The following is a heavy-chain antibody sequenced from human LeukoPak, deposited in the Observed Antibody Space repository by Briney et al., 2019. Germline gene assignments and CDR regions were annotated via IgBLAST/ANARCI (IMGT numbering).Heavy chain of an antibody. CDR3: ARQSRDGSKTRGYYFDS. V-gene: IGHV5-51*01. CDR1: GYIFTNYW. Sequence: GESLKISCQVSGYIFTNYWIGWVRQMPGKGLESMGIIYPADSDTTYSPSFEGQVTISADKSIDTVYLQWSSLKASDTATYYCARQSRDGSKTRGYYFDSWAREPWSPSP. CDR2: IYPADSDT. D-gene: IGHD3-10*01. J-gene: IGHJ4*02.